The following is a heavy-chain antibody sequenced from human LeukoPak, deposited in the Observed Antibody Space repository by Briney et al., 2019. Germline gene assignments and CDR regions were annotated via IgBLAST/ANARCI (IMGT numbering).Heavy chain of an antibody. Sequence: GGSLRLSCAASGFTFSFNAMTWVRQAPGKGLDWVSAISGGSTSTYYADSVKGRFTISRDNSKNTLYLQMSSLRAEDTAIYYCAKDRLIIPAAGDYFDYWGQGTLVTVSS. J-gene: IGHJ4*02. CDR3: AKDRLIIPAAGDYFDY. CDR2: ISGGSTST. V-gene: IGHV3-23*01. D-gene: IGHD2-2*01. CDR1: GFTFSFNA.